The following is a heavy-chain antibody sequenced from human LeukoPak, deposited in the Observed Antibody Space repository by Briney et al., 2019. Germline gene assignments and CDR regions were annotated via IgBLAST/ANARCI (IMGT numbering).Heavy chain of an antibody. CDR1: GYSFTSYW. D-gene: IGHD3-10*01. V-gene: IGHV5-51*01. CDR3: ARPYYYGSGSRGSHYYYYMDV. Sequence: GESLKISCKGSGYSFTSYWIGWVRQMPGKGLEWMGIIYPGDSGTRYSPSFQGQVTISADKSISTAYLQWSSLKASDTAMYYCARPYYYGSGSRGSHYYYYMDVWGKGTTVTVSS. J-gene: IGHJ6*03. CDR2: IYPGDSGT.